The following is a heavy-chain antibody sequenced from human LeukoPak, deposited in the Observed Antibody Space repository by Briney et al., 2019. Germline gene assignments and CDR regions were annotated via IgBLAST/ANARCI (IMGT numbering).Heavy chain of an antibody. CDR3: ARVYYDILTGTNWFDP. V-gene: IGHV4-4*02. J-gene: IGHJ5*02. CDR2: IYHSGST. D-gene: IGHD3-9*01. Sequence: PSETLSLTCAVSGGSISSSNWWSWVRQPPGKGLEWIGEIYHSGSTNYNPSLKSRVTISVDTSKNQFSLKLSSVTAADTAVYYCARVYYDILTGTNWFDPWGQGTLVTVSS. CDR1: GGSISSSNW.